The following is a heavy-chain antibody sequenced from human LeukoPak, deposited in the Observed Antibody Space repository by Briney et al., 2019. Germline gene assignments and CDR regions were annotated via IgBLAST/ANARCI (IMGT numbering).Heavy chain of an antibody. CDR1: GGSISSSSYY. CDR2: IYYSGST. CDR3: ARDAPIYCSSTSCHGDAFDI. Sequence: PSETLSLTCTVSGGSISSSSYYWGWIRQPPGKGLEWIGSIYYSGSTYYNPSLKSRVTISVDTSKNQFSLKLSSVTAADTAVYYCARDAPIYCSSTSCHGDAFDIWGQGTMVTVSS. D-gene: IGHD2-2*01. V-gene: IGHV4-39*07. J-gene: IGHJ3*02.